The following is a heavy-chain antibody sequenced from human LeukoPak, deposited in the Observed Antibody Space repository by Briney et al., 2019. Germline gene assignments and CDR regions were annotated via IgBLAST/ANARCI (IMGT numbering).Heavy chain of an antibody. CDR1: GGSFSGYY. CDR3: ARDSSGWYYFDY. Sequence: SESLSLTCAVYGGSFSGYYWSWIRQPPGKGLEWIGEINHSGSTNYNPSLKSRVTISVDTSKNQFSLKLSSVTAADTAVYYCARDSSGWYYFDYWGQGTLVTVSS. CDR2: INHSGST. V-gene: IGHV4-34*01. J-gene: IGHJ4*02. D-gene: IGHD6-19*01.